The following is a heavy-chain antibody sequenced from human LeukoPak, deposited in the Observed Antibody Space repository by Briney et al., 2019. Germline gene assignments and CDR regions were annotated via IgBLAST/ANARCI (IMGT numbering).Heavy chain of an antibody. CDR1: GDSVSRSDSY. V-gene: IGHV4-39*01. CDR2: IYHSGRT. CDR3: ARRRYYDGSGYLE. Sequence: SETLSLTCSVSGDSVSRSDSYWDWIRQPPGKALEWIGTIYHSGRTYYSPSLKSLVTMSVDPSNNQFSLNLRSVTAADTAVYYCARRRYYDGSGYLEWGQGTLLSVSS. D-gene: IGHD3-22*01. J-gene: IGHJ1*01.